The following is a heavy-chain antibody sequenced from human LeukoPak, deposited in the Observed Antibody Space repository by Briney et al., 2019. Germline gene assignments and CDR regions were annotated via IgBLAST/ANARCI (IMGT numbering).Heavy chain of an antibody. CDR2: ISGSGDST. D-gene: IGHD6-25*01. CDR3: AKDSRPQRAPDGFDI. V-gene: IGHV3-23*01. J-gene: IGHJ3*02. CDR1: GFTFSNHA. Sequence: GGSLRLSCAASGFTFSNHAMNWVRQAPGKGLEWVSAISGSGDSTDYADSVKGRFTISRDNPKNTLYLQMNSLRAEDTAVYYCAKDSRPQRAPDGFDIWGQGAMVTVSS.